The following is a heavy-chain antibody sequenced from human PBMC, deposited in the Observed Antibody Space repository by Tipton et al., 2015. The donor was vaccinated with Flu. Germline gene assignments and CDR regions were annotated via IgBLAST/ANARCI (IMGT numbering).Heavy chain of an antibody. CDR1: GGSISSYY. CDR2: IYYSGST. J-gene: IGHJ5*02. CDR3: ARKTVTSNWCDT. Sequence: LRLSCTVSGGSISSYYWGWIRQPPGKGLGWIGYIYYSGSTNYNPSLKSRVTISVDTSKNQFSLELRAVTAADTAVYYCARKTVTSNWCDTWGQGTLVTVSS. D-gene: IGHD4-11*01. V-gene: IGHV4-59*12.